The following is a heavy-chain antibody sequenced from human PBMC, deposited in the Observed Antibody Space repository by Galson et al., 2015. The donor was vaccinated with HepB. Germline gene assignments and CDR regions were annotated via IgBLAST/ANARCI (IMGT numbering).Heavy chain of an antibody. CDR3: AREKGGGMATISDAFDI. J-gene: IGHJ3*02. CDR2: INPSGGST. CDR1: GYTFTSYY. V-gene: IGHV1-46*01. D-gene: IGHD5-24*01. Sequence: SVKVSCKASGYTFTSYYMHWVRQAPGQGLEWMGIINPSGGSTSYAQKFQGRVTMTRDTSTSTVYMELSSLRSEDTAVYYCAREKGGGMATISDAFDIWGQGTMVTVSS.